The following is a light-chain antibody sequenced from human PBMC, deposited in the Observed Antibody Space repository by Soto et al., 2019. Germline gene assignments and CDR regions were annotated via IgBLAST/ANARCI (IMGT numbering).Light chain of an antibody. CDR2: YDS. V-gene: IGLV3-21*04. CDR3: QVWDSSTDIRV. J-gene: IGLJ1*01. Sequence: SSELTQPPSVSVAPGKTARITCGGNNIGSKSVHWYQQKPGQAPVLVIYYDSDRPSGIPERFSGSNSGNTATLTISRVEAGDEADYYCQVWDSSTDIRVFGTGTKVTVL. CDR1: NIGSKS.